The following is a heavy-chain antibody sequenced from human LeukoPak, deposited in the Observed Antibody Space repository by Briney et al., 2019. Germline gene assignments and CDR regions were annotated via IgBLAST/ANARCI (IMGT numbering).Heavy chain of an antibody. V-gene: IGHV3-30*01. D-gene: IGHD5-18*01. CDR2: ISYDGSNK. CDR1: GFTFSSYA. Sequence: GGSLRLSCAASGFTFSSYAMHWVRQAPGKGLEWVAVISYDGSNKYYADSVKGRFTISRDNSKNTLYLQMNSLRAEDTAVYYCARDLKWTGGYSYGPLDYWGQGTLVTVSS. CDR3: ARDLKWTGGYSYGPLDY. J-gene: IGHJ4*02.